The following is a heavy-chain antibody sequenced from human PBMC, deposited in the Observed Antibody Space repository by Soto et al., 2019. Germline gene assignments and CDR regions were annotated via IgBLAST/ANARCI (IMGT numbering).Heavy chain of an antibody. CDR2: IYYSGST. D-gene: IGHD3-3*01. CDR3: ARQPYDFWSGYYNYYYYMDV. J-gene: IGHJ6*03. CDR1: GGSISSSSYY. V-gene: IGHV4-39*01. Sequence: SETLSLTCTVSGGSISSSSYYWGWIRQPPGKGLEWIGSIYYSGSTYYNPSLKSRVTISVDTSKSQFSLKLSSVTAADTAVYYCARQPYDFWSGYYNYYYYMDVWGKGTTVTVSS.